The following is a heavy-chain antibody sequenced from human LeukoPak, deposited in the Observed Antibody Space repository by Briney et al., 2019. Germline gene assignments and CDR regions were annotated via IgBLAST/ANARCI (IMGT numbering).Heavy chain of an antibody. CDR2: ISSSGSTI. Sequence: GGSLRPSCAASGFTFSSYEMHWVRQAPGKGLGWVSYISSSGSTIYYADSVKGRFTISRDNAKNSLYLQMNSLRAEDTAVYYCAREGHFYFDYWGQGTLVTVSS. CDR3: AREGHFYFDY. V-gene: IGHV3-48*03. CDR1: GFTFSSYE. D-gene: IGHD3-3*02. J-gene: IGHJ4*02.